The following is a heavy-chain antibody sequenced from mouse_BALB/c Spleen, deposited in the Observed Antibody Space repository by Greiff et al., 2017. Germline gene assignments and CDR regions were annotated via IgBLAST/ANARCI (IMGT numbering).Heavy chain of an antibody. Sequence: QVQLQQSGAELVRPGTSVKVSCKASGYAFTNYLIEWVKQRPGQGLEWIGVINPGSGGTNYNEKFKGKATLTADKSSSTAYMQLSSLTSDDSAVYFCARFPQGYAMDYWGQGTSVTVSS. J-gene: IGHJ4*01. CDR3: ARFPQGYAMDY. CDR1: GYAFTNYL. CDR2: INPGSGGT. V-gene: IGHV1-54*01.